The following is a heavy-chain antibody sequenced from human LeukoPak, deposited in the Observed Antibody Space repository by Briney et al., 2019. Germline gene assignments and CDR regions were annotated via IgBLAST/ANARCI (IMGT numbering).Heavy chain of an antibody. CDR2: ISGSGGST. CDR1: GFTFSSYA. D-gene: IGHD3-9*01. V-gene: IGHV3-23*01. CDR3: AKDILAGYYPSYYFDY. J-gene: IGHJ4*02. Sequence: GGSLRLSCAASGFTFSSYAMSWVRQAPGKGLEWVSAISGSGGSTYYADSVKGRFTISRDNSKNTLYLQMNSLRAEDTAVYYCAKDILAGYYPSYYFDYWGQGTLVTVSS.